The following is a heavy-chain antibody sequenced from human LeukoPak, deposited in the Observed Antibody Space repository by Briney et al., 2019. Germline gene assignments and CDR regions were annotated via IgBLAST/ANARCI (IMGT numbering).Heavy chain of an antibody. J-gene: IGHJ3*02. CDR1: GFTFSSYA. V-gene: IGHV3-23*01. Sequence: PGGSLRLSCAASGFTFSSYAMSRVRQAPGKGLEWVSAISGSGGSTYYADSVKGRFTISRDNSKNTLYLQMNSLRAEDTAVYYCAKDSRVVVAARPDIWGQGTMVTVSS. D-gene: IGHD2-15*01. CDR3: AKDSRVVVAARPDI. CDR2: ISGSGGST.